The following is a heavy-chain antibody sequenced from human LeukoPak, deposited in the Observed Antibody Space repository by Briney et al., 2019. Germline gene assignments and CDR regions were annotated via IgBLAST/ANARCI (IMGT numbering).Heavy chain of an antibody. J-gene: IGHJ4*02. CDR1: GYTFTGYY. CDR2: INPNSGGT. D-gene: IGHD3-10*01. CDR3: ARDLLTMVRGVIITAFDY. Sequence: GASVKVSCKASGYTFTGYYMHWVRQAPGPGLEWMGWINPNSGGTNYAQKFQGRVTMTRDTSISTAYMELSRLRSDDTAVYYCARDLLTMVRGVIITAFDYWGQGTLVTVSS. V-gene: IGHV1-2*02.